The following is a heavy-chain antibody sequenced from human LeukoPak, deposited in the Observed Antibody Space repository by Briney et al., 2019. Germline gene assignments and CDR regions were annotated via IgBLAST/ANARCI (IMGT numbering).Heavy chain of an antibody. V-gene: IGHV3-74*01. Sequence: GGSLRLSCAASGFAFRNYWMHWVRRAPGKGLVWVSRISSDGSTTTYADSVKGRFTISRDNAKNSLYLQMNSLRAEDTAVYYCAKEFCSGGSCNPDYWGQGTLVTVSS. CDR3: AKEFCSGGSCNPDY. J-gene: IGHJ4*02. D-gene: IGHD2-15*01. CDR1: GFAFRNYW. CDR2: ISSDGSTT.